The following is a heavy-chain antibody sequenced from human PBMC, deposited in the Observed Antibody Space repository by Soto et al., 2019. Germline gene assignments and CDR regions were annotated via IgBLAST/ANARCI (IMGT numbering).Heavy chain of an antibody. V-gene: IGHV3-21*01. J-gene: IGHJ6*02. CDR1: GFTLTTYT. D-gene: IGHD3-10*01. CDR3: VRERGLSSFYGMDV. Sequence: LRLSCEASGFTLTTYTMNWVRRASGKGLEWVSSITSSSGHIYYADSVKGRFTISRDNARNSLYLQMNSLRAEDTAVYYCVRERGLSSFYGMDVWGQGTTVTVSS. CDR2: ITSSSGHI.